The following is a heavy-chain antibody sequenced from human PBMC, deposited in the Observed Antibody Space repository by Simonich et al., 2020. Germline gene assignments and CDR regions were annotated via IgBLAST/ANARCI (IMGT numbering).Heavy chain of an antibody. CDR1: GFPFSSYW. CDR3: ARDGLGTAYYYYMDV. J-gene: IGHJ6*03. V-gene: IGHV3-7*01. CDR2: IKQDGSEK. D-gene: IGHD7-27*01. Sequence: EVQLVESGGGLVQPGGSLRLSFAAPGFPFSSYWMSWVRGAPGKGLGWGANIKQDGSEKKYVDSVKGRFTISRDNAKNSLYLQMNSLRAEDTAVYYCARDGLGTAYYYYMDVWGKGTTVTVSS.